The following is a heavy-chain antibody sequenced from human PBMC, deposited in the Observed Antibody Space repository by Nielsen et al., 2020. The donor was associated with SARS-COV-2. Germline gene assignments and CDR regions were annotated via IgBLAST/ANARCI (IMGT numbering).Heavy chain of an antibody. CDR1: VFSLSHARMG. CDR3: ARIGYAYSSSSLYGMDV. V-gene: IGHV2-26*01. J-gene: IGHJ6*02. D-gene: IGHD6-6*01. CDR2: IFSNDEK. Sequence: SGPTLMKPTETLTLTCTVSVFSLSHARMGVSWIRQPPGKALEWLAHIFSNDEKSYSTSLKSRLTISKDTSKSQVVLTMTNMDPVDTATYYCARIGYAYSSSSLYGMDVWGQGTTVTVSS.